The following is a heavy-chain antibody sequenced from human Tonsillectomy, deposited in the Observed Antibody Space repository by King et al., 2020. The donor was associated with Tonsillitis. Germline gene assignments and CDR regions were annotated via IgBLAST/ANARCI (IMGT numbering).Heavy chain of an antibody. J-gene: IGHJ4*02. CDR2: IKSKADGGTP. V-gene: IGHV3-15*01. CDR3: TTNLRRTGY. CDR1: GFTFSNAW. Sequence: VQLVQSGGGLVKPGGSLRLSCAASGFTFSNAWMSWVRQAPGKGLEWVGRIKSKADGGTPDYAAPVKGRFTISRDDSKSTLYLQMNSLKIEDTAEYYCTTNLRRTGYWGQGTLVTVSS.